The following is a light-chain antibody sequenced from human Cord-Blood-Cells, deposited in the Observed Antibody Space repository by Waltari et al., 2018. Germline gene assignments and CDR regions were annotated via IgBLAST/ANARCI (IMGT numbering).Light chain of an antibody. Sequence: QSALTQPASVSGSPGQSITISCTGTSRDVGGHHYVSWYQQHPGKAPNLMIYDVSNRPSEVSNRFSGSRSGNTASLTISGLQAEDEADYYCSSYTSSSRVFGGGTKLTVL. J-gene: IGLJ3*02. CDR3: SSYTSSSRV. CDR2: DVS. V-gene: IGLV2-14*01. CDR1: SRDVGGHHY.